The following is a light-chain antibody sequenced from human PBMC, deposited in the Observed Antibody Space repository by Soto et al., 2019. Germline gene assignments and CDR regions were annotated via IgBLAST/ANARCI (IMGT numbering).Light chain of an antibody. Sequence: EIVMTQSPATLSVSPGERATLSCRASQSVRSSLAWYQQKPGQAPRLLIYAASTRATGIPARFSGSGSGTEFTLTISSLQSEDFGLYYCHQHNNWPYTFGQGTKLEIK. CDR1: QSVRSS. V-gene: IGKV3-15*01. J-gene: IGKJ2*01. CDR2: AAS. CDR3: HQHNNWPYT.